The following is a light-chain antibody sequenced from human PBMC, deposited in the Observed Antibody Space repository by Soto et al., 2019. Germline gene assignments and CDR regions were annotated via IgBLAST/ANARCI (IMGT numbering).Light chain of an antibody. CDR1: SSNIGGNT. V-gene: IGLV1-44*01. CDR3: ATWDDGLSAYV. CDR2: SNS. Sequence: QSELTQPPSASGTPGQRVTFSCSGSSSNIGGNTVSWFQHLPRTAPKLLIFSNSQRPSGVPDRFSGAKSGTSASLAISGLQSEDEANYYCATWDDGLSAYVFGTGTKLTVL. J-gene: IGLJ1*01.